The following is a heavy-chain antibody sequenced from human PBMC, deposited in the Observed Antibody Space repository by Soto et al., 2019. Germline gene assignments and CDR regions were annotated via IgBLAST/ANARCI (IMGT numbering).Heavy chain of an antibody. CDR2: ISSSSSYI. CDR1: GFTFSSYS. CDR3: ARDADPLHDYIWGSYPPLDY. D-gene: IGHD3-16*02. J-gene: IGHJ4*02. V-gene: IGHV3-21*01. Sequence: GGSLRLSCAASGFTFSSYSMNWVRQAPGKGLEWVSSISSSSSYIYYADSVKGRFTISRDNAKNSLYLQMNSLRAEDTAVYYCARDADPLHDYIWGSYPPLDYWGQGTLVTVSS.